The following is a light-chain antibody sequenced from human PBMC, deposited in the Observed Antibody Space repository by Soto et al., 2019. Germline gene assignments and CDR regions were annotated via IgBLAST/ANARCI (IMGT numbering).Light chain of an antibody. CDR3: SSFTTSSTYV. CDR1: TSDVGGYDY. V-gene: IGLV2-14*01. Sequence: LTQPASVSGSPGQSITISCTGTTSDVGGYDYVSWYQQHPGKAPKLLIFEVRNRPSGVSSRFSGSRSANSASLTISGLQAEDEADYYCSSFTTSSTYVFGTGTKVTV. CDR2: EVR. J-gene: IGLJ1*01.